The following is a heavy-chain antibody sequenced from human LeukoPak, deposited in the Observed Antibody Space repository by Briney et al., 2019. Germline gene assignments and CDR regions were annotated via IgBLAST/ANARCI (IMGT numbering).Heavy chain of an antibody. CDR2: ISSSGGTL. CDR1: GFTFSSYS. CDR3: ARGTPNFDY. J-gene: IGHJ4*02. V-gene: IGHV3-48*02. Sequence: GSLRLSCAGSGFTFSSYSMNWVRQAPGKGLEWVSYISSSGGTLNYADSVKGRFTISRDNAKNSLYLQVNSLRDEDTAVYYCARGTPNFDYWGQGTLVTVSS.